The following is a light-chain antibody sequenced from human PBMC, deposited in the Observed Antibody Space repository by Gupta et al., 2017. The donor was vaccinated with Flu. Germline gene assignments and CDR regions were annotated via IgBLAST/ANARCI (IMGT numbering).Light chain of an antibody. CDR3: CSSEGSNTWV. CDR1: SSAIGEYNF. CDR2: DVV. Sequence: GNTCCTGTSSAIGEYNFVSWYQRHPGKYPKRIIYDVVKRPSGVDDHCSAAKSGNTDSIHTTGHQAEDEADDYYCSSEGSNTWVFGGGTKVTV. J-gene: IGLJ3*02. V-gene: IGLV2-11*02.